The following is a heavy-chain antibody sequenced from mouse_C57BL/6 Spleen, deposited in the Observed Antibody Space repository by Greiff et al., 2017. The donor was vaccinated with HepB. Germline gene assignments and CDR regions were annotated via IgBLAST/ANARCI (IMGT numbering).Heavy chain of an antibody. J-gene: IGHJ3*01. CDR1: GFSLTSYG. CDR3: ASRNYDYVFAY. V-gene: IGHV2-6*01. Sequence: VKLMESGPGLVAPSQSLSITCTVSGFSLTSYGVDWVRQSPGKGLEWLGVIWGVGSTNYNSALKSRLSISKDNSKSQVFLKMNSLQTDDTAMYYCASRNYDYVFAYWGQGTLVTVSA. CDR2: IWGVGST. D-gene: IGHD2-4*01.